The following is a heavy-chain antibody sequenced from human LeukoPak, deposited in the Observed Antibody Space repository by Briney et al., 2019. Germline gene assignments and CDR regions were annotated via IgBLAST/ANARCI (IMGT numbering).Heavy chain of an antibody. CDR3: ARSSVVAATLIFDY. CDR2: IYHSGST. Sequence: SETLSLTCAVSGYSISSGYYWGWIRQPPGKGLEWIGSIYHSGSTNYNPSLKSRVTISVDTSKNQFSLKLSSVTAADTAVYYCARSSVVAATLIFDYWGQGTLVTVSS. CDR1: GYSISSGYY. V-gene: IGHV4-38-2*01. J-gene: IGHJ4*02. D-gene: IGHD2-15*01.